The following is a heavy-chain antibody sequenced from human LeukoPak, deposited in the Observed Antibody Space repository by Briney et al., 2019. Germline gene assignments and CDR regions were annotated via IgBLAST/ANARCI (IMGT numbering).Heavy chain of an antibody. CDR1: GFTFDDYA. Sequence: EGSLRLSCAASGFTFDDYAMHWVRQAPGKGLEWVSLISGDGGSTYYADSVKGRFTISRDNAKNSLYLQMNSLRAEDTAVYYCARDRLVSSPLSTDYWGQGALVTVSS. CDR3: ARDRLVSSPLSTDY. V-gene: IGHV3-43*02. CDR2: ISGDGGST. D-gene: IGHD6-13*01. J-gene: IGHJ4*02.